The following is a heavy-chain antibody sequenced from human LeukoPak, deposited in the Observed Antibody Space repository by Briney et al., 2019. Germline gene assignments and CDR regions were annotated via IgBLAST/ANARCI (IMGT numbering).Heavy chain of an antibody. V-gene: IGHV3-7*03. J-gene: IGHJ6*02. CDR1: GVTLSTYA. Sequence: GGSLRLSCAASGVTLSTYAMNWARQAPGKGLEWVASINHNGNVNYYVDSVKGRSTISRDNAKNSLYLQMSNLRAEDTAVYFCARGGGLDVWGQGATVTVSS. CDR2: INHNGNVN. D-gene: IGHD3-16*01. CDR3: ARGGGLDV.